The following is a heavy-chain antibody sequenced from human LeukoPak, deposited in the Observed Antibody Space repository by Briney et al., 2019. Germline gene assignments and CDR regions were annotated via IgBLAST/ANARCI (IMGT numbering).Heavy chain of an antibody. CDR2: ISAYNGNT. J-gene: IGHJ4*02. CDR1: GYTFTSYG. Sequence: GASVKVSCKASGYTFTSYGISWVRQAPGQGLEWMGWISAYNGNTNYAQKLQGRVTMTTDTSTSTAYMELRSLRSDDTAVYYCARDKAVAGTSAPGDWGQGTLVTVSS. V-gene: IGHV1-18*01. D-gene: IGHD6-19*01. CDR3: ARDKAVAGTSAPGD.